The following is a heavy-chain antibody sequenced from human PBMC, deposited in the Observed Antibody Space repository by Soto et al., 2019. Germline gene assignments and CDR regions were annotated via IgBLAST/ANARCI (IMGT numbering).Heavy chain of an antibody. Sequence: ASVKVSCKASGYTFTSYAMHWVRQAPGQRLEWMGWINAGNGNTKYSQKFQGRVTITRDTSASTAYMELSSLRSEDTAVYYCARVQGDSRYYYYYYYMDVWGKGTTVTVSS. CDR3: ARVQGDSRYYYYYYYMDV. CDR2: INAGNGNT. CDR1: GYTFTSYA. D-gene: IGHD2-21*02. J-gene: IGHJ6*03. V-gene: IGHV1-3*01.